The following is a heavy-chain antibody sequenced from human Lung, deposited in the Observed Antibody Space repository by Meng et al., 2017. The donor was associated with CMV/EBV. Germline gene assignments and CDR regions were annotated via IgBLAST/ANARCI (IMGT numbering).Heavy chain of an antibody. D-gene: IGHD2-8*02. CDR2: IYTGGIT. CDR3: ARDLRPSGGGRGV. J-gene: IGHJ6*04. Sequence: GGSLRLXXAASGFSVNSNFMNWVRQAPGKGLEWVSVIYTGGITYYADSVKGRFTISRDNSKNTVHLQMNNLRPGDTAVYYCARDLRPSGGGRGVWGVGTTVTVSS. CDR1: GFSVNSNF. V-gene: IGHV3-53*01.